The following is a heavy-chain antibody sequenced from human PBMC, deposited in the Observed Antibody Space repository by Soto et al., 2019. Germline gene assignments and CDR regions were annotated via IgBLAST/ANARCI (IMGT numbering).Heavy chain of an antibody. Sequence: QVQLVQSGAEVKKPGASVKVSCKASGYTFTSYGISWVRQAPGQGPAWMGRISTYNGNTNYVQKLQGRVTMTTDTSTNTAYMELRSLRYDDTAVYYCARDPGYSTTWHQAFDIWGQGTMVTVSS. J-gene: IGHJ3*02. CDR3: ARDPGYSTTWHQAFDI. CDR1: GYTFTSYG. D-gene: IGHD6-13*01. CDR2: ISTYNGNT. V-gene: IGHV1-18*01.